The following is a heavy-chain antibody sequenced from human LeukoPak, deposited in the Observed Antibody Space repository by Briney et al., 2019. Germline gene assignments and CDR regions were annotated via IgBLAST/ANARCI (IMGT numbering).Heavy chain of an antibody. J-gene: IGHJ6*04. CDR3: AKDRRSIAVAGPYYYYYGMDV. V-gene: IGHV3-30*18. D-gene: IGHD6-19*01. CDR2: ISYDGSNK. CDR1: GFTFSSYG. Sequence: GRSLRLSCAASGFTFSSYGMHWVRQAPGKGLEWVAVISYDGSNKYYADSVKGLFTISRDNSKNTLYLQMNSLRAEDTAVYYCAKDRRSIAVAGPYYYYYGMDVWGKGTTVTVSS.